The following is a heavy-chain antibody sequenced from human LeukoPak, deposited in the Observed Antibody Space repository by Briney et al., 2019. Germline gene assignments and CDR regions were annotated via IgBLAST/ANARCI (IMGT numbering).Heavy chain of an antibody. Sequence: GGSLTLSCAASGFTFGNSWVHWVRQAPGKGLVGVSLINADGRATTYADSVKGRFTISRDNARNPVSLQMNSLTIEDTAVYYCVVVVEPPDSDGFDVWGQGTMITVSS. CDR3: VVVVEPPDSDGFDV. J-gene: IGHJ3*01. CDR1: GFTFGNSW. V-gene: IGHV3-74*01. D-gene: IGHD1-14*01. CDR2: INADGRAT.